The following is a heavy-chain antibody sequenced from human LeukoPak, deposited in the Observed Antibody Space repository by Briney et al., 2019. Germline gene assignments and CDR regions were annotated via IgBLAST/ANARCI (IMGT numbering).Heavy chain of an antibody. CDR3: ARGGPGYYLDY. V-gene: IGHV3-13*01. CDR2: IGTAGDT. CDR1: GFTFSSHD. Sequence: GGSLRLSCAASGFTFSSHDMHWVRQATGKGLEWVSTIGTAGDTYYPGSVKGRFTISRENAKNSLYLQMNTLKAGDTAVYYCARGGPGYYLDYWGQGTLVTVSP. J-gene: IGHJ4*02.